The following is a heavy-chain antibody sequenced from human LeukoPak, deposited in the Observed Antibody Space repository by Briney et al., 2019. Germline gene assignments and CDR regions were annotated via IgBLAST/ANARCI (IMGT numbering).Heavy chain of an antibody. Sequence: GGSLRLSCAASGFLFSRYWMSWVRQAPGKGLEWVANIKEDGSEKYYVESMKGRFTISRDNVKNSLYLQINSLRAEDTAVYYCARDSFEADIDYWGQGTLVTVSS. CDR1: GFLFSRYW. V-gene: IGHV3-7*01. D-gene: IGHD3-10*01. CDR3: ARDSFEADIDY. CDR2: IKEDGSEK. J-gene: IGHJ4*02.